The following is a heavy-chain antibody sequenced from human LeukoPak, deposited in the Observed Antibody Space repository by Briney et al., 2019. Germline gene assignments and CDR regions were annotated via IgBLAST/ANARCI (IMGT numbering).Heavy chain of an antibody. D-gene: IGHD5-12*01. CDR2: ISGSGGNT. V-gene: IGHV3-23*01. CDR3: AKAAGYSGYEKLDY. CDR1: GFTFSRYA. J-gene: IGHJ4*02. Sequence: GGSLRLSCAAPGFTFSRYAMNWVRQAPGKELEWVSSISGSGGNTYYADSVKGRFTISRDNSKNTLYLQMDSLRAEDTAVYYCAKAAGYSGYEKLDYWGQGTLVTVSS.